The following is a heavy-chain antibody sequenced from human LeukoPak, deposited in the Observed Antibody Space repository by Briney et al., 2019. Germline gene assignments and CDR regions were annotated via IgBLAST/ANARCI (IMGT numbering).Heavy chain of an antibody. J-gene: IGHJ4*02. V-gene: IGHV1-2*02. Sequence: GASVKVSCKASGYSFTGYYLQWVRQAPGQGLEWMGWINPDSGGTNSAQKFQGRVTMTRDTSISTAYMELSRLRSDDTAVYYCARDRPLDADDYYGFYYFDYWGQGTLVTVSS. D-gene: IGHD3-10*01. CDR2: INPDSGGT. CDR3: ARDRPLDADDYYGFYYFDY. CDR1: GYSFTGYY.